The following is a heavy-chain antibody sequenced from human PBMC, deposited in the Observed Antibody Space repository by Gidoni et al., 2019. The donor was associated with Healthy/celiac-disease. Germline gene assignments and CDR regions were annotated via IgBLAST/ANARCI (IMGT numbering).Heavy chain of an antibody. D-gene: IGHD2-15*01. CDR3: AGVGYCSGGSCLDWFDP. CDR2: IIPIFGKA. V-gene: IGHV1-69*01. CDR1: GGTFRSYP. Sequence: QVQLVQSGAEVKKPGSSVKFSCKASGGTFRSYPISGVRQGPGQGLEWMGGIIPIFGKANYAQKFQGRVTITADESTSTAYMELSSLRSEDTAVYYCAGVGYCSGGSCLDWFDPWGQGTLVTVSS. J-gene: IGHJ5*02.